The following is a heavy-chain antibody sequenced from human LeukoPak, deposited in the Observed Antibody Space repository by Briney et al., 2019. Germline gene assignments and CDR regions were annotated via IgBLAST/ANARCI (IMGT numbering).Heavy chain of an antibody. D-gene: IGHD3-9*01. Sequence: PGGSLRLSCAASGFTFSSYSMNWVRQAPGKGLEWVSSISSSSSYIYYADSVKGRFTISRDNAKNSLYLQMNSLRAEDTAVYYCARRDYDILTGHHYYYMDVWGKGTTATVSS. CDR1: GFTFSSYS. V-gene: IGHV3-21*01. CDR3: ARRDYDILTGHHYYYMDV. J-gene: IGHJ6*03. CDR2: ISSSSSYI.